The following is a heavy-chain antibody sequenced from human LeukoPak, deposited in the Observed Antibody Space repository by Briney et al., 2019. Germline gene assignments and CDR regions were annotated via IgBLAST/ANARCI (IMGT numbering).Heavy chain of an antibody. D-gene: IGHD4-23*01. J-gene: IGHJ3*02. CDR2: IYPSDSDI. CDR3: ARVVYGGNLDAFDI. V-gene: IGHV5-51*01. CDR1: GYRFTSYW. Sequence: GESLKISCKGSGYRFTSYWIGWVRQLPGKGLEWMGIIYPSDSDIRYSPSFQGQVSISADKSISAAYLQWSSLKASDTAMYYCARVVYGGNLDAFDIWGQGTMVTVSS.